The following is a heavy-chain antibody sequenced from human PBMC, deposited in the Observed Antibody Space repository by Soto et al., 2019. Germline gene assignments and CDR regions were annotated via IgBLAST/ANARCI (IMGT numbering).Heavy chain of an antibody. Sequence: ASVKVSCKASGYTFTSYDINWVRQATGQGLEWMGWMNPNSGNTGYAQKFQGRVTMTRNTSISTAYMELSSLRSEDTAVYYCARDNPLYDFWSGAGYYYYMDVWGKGTTVTVS. D-gene: IGHD3-3*01. J-gene: IGHJ6*03. V-gene: IGHV1-8*01. CDR1: GYTFTSYD. CDR2: MNPNSGNT. CDR3: ARDNPLYDFWSGAGYYYYMDV.